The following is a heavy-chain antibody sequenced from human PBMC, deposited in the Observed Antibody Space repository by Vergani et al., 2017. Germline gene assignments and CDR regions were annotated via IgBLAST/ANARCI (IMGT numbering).Heavy chain of an antibody. V-gene: IGHV1-2*02. CDR1: GYTFTGYY. Sequence: QVQLVQSGAEVKKPGASVKVSCKASGYTFTGYYMHWVRQAPGQGLEWMGWINPNSGGTNYAQKFQGRVTMTRDTSISTAYMELSRLRSDDTAVYYCSRPRIAAAGRNGAYWFDPWGQGTLVTVSS. CDR2: INPNSGGT. D-gene: IGHD6-13*01. J-gene: IGHJ5*02. CDR3: SRPRIAAAGRNGAYWFDP.